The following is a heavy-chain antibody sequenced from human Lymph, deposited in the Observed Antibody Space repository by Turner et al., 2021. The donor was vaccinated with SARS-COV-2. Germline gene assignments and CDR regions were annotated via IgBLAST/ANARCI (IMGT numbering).Heavy chain of an antibody. Sequence: EVQLVQSGAEVKKTGESLKICCKGSGSSFPTYWIGCVGQMPGKGLEWMEIIYPGDSDTRYSPSFQGQVTISADKSISTAYLQWSSLKASDTAMYYCARLPIARGYSGYDFYYFDDWGQGTLVTVSS. CDR2: IYPGDSDT. V-gene: IGHV5-51*01. CDR1: GSSFPTYW. D-gene: IGHD5-12*01. CDR3: ARLPIARGYSGYDFYYFDD. J-gene: IGHJ4*02.